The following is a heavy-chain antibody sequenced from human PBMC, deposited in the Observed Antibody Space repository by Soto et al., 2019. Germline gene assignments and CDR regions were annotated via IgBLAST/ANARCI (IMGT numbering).Heavy chain of an antibody. CDR3: ARRNDYGTLGAFDI. J-gene: IGHJ3*02. CDR2: IYYSGST. CDR1: GGSISSSSYY. D-gene: IGHD4-17*01. Sequence: SETLSLTCTVSGGSISSSSYYWGWIRQPPGKGLEWIGSIYYSGSTYYNLSLKSRVTISVDTSKNQFSLKLSSVTAAGTAVYYCARRNDYGTLGAFDIWGQGTMVTVSS. V-gene: IGHV4-39*01.